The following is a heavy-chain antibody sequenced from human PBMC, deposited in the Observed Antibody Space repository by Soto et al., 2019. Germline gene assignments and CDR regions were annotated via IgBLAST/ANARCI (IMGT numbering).Heavy chain of an antibody. Sequence: EAQLVESGGGLVQPGGSLRLSCAASGFTFSNYEMHWVRQAPGKGLEYVSGISNNGAHTDYAKSVKGRFTISRDNSENTLYLQMVSLRAEDMALYYCARRGYGSRWPNVYMDVWGKGTTVTVSS. J-gene: IGHJ6*03. V-gene: IGHV3-64*01. CDR1: GFTFSNYE. CDR3: ARRGYGSRWPNVYMDV. D-gene: IGHD6-13*01. CDR2: ISNNGAHT.